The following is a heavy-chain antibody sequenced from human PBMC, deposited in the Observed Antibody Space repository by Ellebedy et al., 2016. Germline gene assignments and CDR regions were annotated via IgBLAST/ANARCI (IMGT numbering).Heavy chain of an antibody. CDR2: ISAYNGNT. CDR3: ALWGGYDLDFDF. J-gene: IGHJ4*02. D-gene: IGHD5-12*01. CDR1: GYTFTSHT. Sequence: ASVKVSCXASGYTFTSHTISWVRQAPGQGLEWMGRISAYNGNTNYAQKFQGRVTMTTDTSTSTAYMELRSLRSDDTAVYFCALWGGYDLDFDFWGQGTLVTVSS. V-gene: IGHV1-18*01.